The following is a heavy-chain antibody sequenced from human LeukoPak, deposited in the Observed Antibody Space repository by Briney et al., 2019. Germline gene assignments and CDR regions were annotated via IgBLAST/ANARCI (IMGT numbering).Heavy chain of an antibody. J-gene: IGHJ4*02. CDR1: GGSISSYY. CDR2: IYYSGST. Sequence: KPSETLSLTCTVSGGSISSYYWGWIRQPPGKGLEWIGYIYYSGSTNYNPSLKSRVTISVDTSKNQFSLKLSSVTAADTAVYYCARERDGYNPYYFDYWGQGTLVTVSS. D-gene: IGHD5-24*01. V-gene: IGHV4-59*01. CDR3: ARERDGYNPYYFDY.